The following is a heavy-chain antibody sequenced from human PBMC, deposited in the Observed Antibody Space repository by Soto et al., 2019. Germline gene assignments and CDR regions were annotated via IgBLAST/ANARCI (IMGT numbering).Heavy chain of an antibody. D-gene: IGHD3-22*01. J-gene: IGHJ4*02. V-gene: IGHV3-23*01. Sequence: GGSLRLSCAASGFTFSSYAMSRVRQAPGKGLEWVSAISGSGAGTYYGDSVKGRFTISRDNSKNTLYLQMNSLRAEDTAVYYCAKGNYDSSGPVDYWGQGTLVTVSS. CDR2: ISGSGAGT. CDR1: GFTFSSYA. CDR3: AKGNYDSSGPVDY.